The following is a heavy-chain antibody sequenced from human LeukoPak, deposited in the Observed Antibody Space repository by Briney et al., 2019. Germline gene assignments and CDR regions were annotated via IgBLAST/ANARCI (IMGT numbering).Heavy chain of an antibody. CDR2: ISAYNGNT. J-gene: IGHJ3*02. V-gene: IGHV1-18*01. CDR3: ARADRDGYNFDAFDI. Sequence: ASVKVSCKASGYTFTSYGISWVRQAPGQGLEWMGWISAYNGNTNYAQKLQGRVTMTTDTSTSTAYMELRSLRSDDTAVYYCARADRDGYNFDAFDIWGQGTMVTVSS. D-gene: IGHD5-24*01. CDR1: GYTFTSYG.